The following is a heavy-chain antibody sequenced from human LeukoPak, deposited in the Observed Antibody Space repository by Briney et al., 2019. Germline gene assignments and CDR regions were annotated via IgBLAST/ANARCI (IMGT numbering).Heavy chain of an antibody. CDR1: GYNFTSYW. Sequence: GESLKISCKGSGYNFTSYWIGWVRRMPGKGLEWMGIIYPGDSHPRYSPSFQGHVTISADKSVTTAYLQWSSLKASDTAMYYCARLGYYYDSSGYHRPPDYWGQGTLVTVSS. D-gene: IGHD3-22*01. CDR2: IYPGDSHP. V-gene: IGHV5-51*01. CDR3: ARLGYYYDSSGYHRPPDY. J-gene: IGHJ4*02.